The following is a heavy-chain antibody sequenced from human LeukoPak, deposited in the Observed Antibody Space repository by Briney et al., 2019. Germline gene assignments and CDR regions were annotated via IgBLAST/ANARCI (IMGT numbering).Heavy chain of an antibody. J-gene: IGHJ4*02. CDR3: ARDYNWNPPDY. V-gene: IGHV3-74*01. D-gene: IGHD1-1*01. CDR1: GFTFRSHW. Sequence: GGSLRLSCAASGFTFRSHWMHWVRQVPGKGLVWVSRIDSDGRITTYADSVKGRFTISRDNAKNTLYLQMNTLRDEDTAVYYCARDYNWNPPDYWGQGTLVTVSS. CDR2: IDSDGRIT.